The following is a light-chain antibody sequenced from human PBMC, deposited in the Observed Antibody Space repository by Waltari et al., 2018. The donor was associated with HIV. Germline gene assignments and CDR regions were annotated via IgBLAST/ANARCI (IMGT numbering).Light chain of an antibody. CDR3: SSYTSTNTRV. CDR1: TSDVGGYNF. Sequence: QSALTQPASVSGSPGQSVTISCTGTTSDVGGYNFVSWYQQHPGKAPKLMIYDVSNRPSGVSSRFSGSKSCNTASLTISGLQAEDEADYYCSSYTSTNTRVVGTGTKVTVL. J-gene: IGLJ1*01. V-gene: IGLV2-14*03. CDR2: DVS.